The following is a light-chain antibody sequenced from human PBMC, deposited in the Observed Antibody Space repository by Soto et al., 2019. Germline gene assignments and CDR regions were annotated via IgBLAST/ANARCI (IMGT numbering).Light chain of an antibody. CDR2: DDN. Sequence: QSVMTQPPSVSAAPGQTVTISCSGSSSNIGGNSVSWYQQLPGTAPKLLIYDDNKRPAGIPYRFSGSKSGTSATLGITGFQTGDEADYYCGSWDSSLSAYVFGTGTKGPS. CDR1: SSNIGGNS. CDR3: GSWDSSLSAYV. J-gene: IGLJ1*01. V-gene: IGLV1-51*01.